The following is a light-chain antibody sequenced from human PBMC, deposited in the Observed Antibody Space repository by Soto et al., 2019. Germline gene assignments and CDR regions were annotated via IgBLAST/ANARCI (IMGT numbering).Light chain of an antibody. CDR1: QSVGTSY. J-gene: IGKJ4*01. Sequence: EIVLTQSPVTLSLSPGERATLSCRASQSVGTSYLAWYQQKPGQAPRLLIYAASSRATGIPDRFTGSGSGTDFALTISRLEPEDFAVYFCQQHGSSPLTFGGGTKVDIK. CDR2: AAS. V-gene: IGKV3-20*01. CDR3: QQHGSSPLT.